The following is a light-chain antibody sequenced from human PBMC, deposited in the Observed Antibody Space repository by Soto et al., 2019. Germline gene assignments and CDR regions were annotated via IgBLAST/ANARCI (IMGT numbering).Light chain of an antibody. Sequence: QSALTQPASVSGSPGQSITISCTGTSSDGGGYNFVSWYQQHPGKAPKLMIYEVSNRPSGVSYRFAGYKSGNTASLTISGLQAEEEADYYCSSYTSSVTLVFGGGTKLTVL. V-gene: IGLV2-14*01. J-gene: IGLJ2*01. CDR3: SSYTSSVTLV. CDR1: SSDGGGYNF. CDR2: EVS.